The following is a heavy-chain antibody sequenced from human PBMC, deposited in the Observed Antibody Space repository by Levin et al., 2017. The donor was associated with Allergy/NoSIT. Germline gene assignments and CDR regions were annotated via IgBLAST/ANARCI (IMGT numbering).Heavy chain of an antibody. J-gene: IGHJ4*02. CDR2: IYTDGSP. V-gene: IGHV3-53*01. CDR1: GFIVSSNY. CDR3: AREGVGCSGGSCYPDY. Sequence: GASVKVSCAASGFIVSSNYMSWVRQAPGKGLEWVSLIYTDGSPFYADSVKGRFTISRDNSKNTLYLQMNSLRAEDTAVYFCAREGVGCSGGSCYPDYWGQGTLVTVSS. D-gene: IGHD2-15*01.